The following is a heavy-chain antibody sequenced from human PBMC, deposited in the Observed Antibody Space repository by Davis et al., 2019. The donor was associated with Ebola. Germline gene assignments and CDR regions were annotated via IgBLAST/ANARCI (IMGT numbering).Heavy chain of an antibody. D-gene: IGHD3-10*01. J-gene: IGHJ3*02. CDR2: MNPDGSVR. V-gene: IGHV3-7*03. Sequence: GESLKISCAASGYNFDIAWVSWVRQAPEKGLEFVANMNPDGSVRNYVASVKGRFSISRDNPKNSVYLQMDNLRSEDTAFYYCARDPGSSAFDIWGQGAMVIVSS. CDR1: GYNFDIAW. CDR3: ARDPGSSAFDI.